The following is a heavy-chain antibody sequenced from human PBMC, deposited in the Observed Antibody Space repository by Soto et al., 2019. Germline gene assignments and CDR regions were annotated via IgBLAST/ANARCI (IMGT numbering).Heavy chain of an antibody. Sequence: PGESLKISCKGSGYSFTSYWIGWVRQMPGKGLEWMGIIYPGDSDTRYSPSFQGQVTISADKSISTAYLQWSSLKAPDTAMYYCARHGAVDPYDILAYYYYYGMDVWGQGTTVTVSS. V-gene: IGHV5-51*01. J-gene: IGHJ6*02. CDR1: GYSFTSYW. D-gene: IGHD3-9*01. CDR3: ARHGAVDPYDILAYYYYYGMDV. CDR2: IYPGDSDT.